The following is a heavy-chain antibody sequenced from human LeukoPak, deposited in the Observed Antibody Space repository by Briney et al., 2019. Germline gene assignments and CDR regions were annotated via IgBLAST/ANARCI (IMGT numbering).Heavy chain of an antibody. CDR1: GGTFSSYA. CDR3: ARTNPRLIVGATPLFDY. Sequence: SVKVSCKASGGTFSSYAISWVRQAPRQGLEWMGGIIPIFGTANYAQKFQGRVTITADKSTSTAYMELSSLRSEDTAVYYCARTNPRLIVGATPLFDYWGQGTLVTVSS. D-gene: IGHD1-26*01. CDR2: IIPIFGTA. V-gene: IGHV1-69*06. J-gene: IGHJ4*02.